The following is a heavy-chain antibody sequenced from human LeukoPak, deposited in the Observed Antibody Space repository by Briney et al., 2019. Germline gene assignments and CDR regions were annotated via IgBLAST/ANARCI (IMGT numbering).Heavy chain of an antibody. CDR3: AKDGSYYYDSSGYPDY. J-gene: IGHJ4*02. CDR1: GFTFSGHG. CDR2: VRHDGSNK. V-gene: IGHV3-30*02. D-gene: IGHD3-22*01. Sequence: GGSLRLSCAASGFTFSGHGMHWVRQPPGKGLEWLTFVRHDGSNKYYADSVEGRFTASRDNSKSTLYLQMNSLRAEDTAVYYCAKDGSYYYDSSGYPDYWGQGTLVTVSS.